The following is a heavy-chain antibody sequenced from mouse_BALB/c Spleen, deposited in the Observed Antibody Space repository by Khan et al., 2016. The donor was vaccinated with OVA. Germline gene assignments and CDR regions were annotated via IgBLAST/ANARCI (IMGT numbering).Heavy chain of an antibody. CDR3: ARASYYASSLYAMDF. J-gene: IGHJ4*01. D-gene: IGHD1-1*01. Sequence: DLVKPGASVKLSCKASGYTFTSYWINWIKQRPGQGLEWIGHIAPGSGSAYYNEMFKDKATLTVDTSSSTAYIQLSSLSSEDSAVFVSARASYYASSLYAMDFWGQGTSVTVSA. V-gene: IGHV1S41*01. CDR2: IAPGSGSA. CDR1: GYTFTSYW.